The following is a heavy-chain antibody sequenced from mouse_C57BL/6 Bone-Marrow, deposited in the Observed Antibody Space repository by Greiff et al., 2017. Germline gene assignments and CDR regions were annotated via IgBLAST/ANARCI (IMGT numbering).Heavy chain of an antibody. D-gene: IGHD1-1*01. V-gene: IGHV14-4*01. CDR3: TLLLFDV. CDR2: IDPENGDT. Sequence: EVQLQESGAELVRPGASVKLSCTASGFNIKDDYMHWVKQRPEQGLEWIGWIDPENGDTEYASKFQGKATITADTSSNTAYLPLSSLTSEDTAVYYCTLLLFDVWGTGTTVTVSS. CDR1: GFNIKDDY. J-gene: IGHJ1*03.